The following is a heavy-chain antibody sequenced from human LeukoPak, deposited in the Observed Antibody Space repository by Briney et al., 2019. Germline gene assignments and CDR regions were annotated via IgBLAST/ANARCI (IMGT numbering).Heavy chain of an antibody. D-gene: IGHD2-2*01. V-gene: IGHV1-2*02. CDR2: INPNSGGT. Sequence: ASVKVSCKASGYTFTGYYMHWVRQAPGQGLEWMGWINPNSGGTNYAQKFQGRVTMTRDTSISTAYMELSRLRSDDTAVYYCARELYFCSSTSCYPSYNWFDPWGQGTLVTVSS. CDR1: GYTFTGYY. CDR3: ARELYFCSSTSCYPSYNWFDP. J-gene: IGHJ5*02.